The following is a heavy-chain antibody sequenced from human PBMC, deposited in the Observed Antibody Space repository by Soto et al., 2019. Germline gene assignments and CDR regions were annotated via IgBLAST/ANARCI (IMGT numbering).Heavy chain of an antibody. D-gene: IGHD6-19*01. CDR2: IYHSGTT. CDR3: ASLIAVANY. V-gene: IGHV4-4*02. CDR1: SGSISSSNW. J-gene: IGHJ4*02. Sequence: QVLLQESGPGLVKPSGTLSLTCAVSSGSISSSNWWSWVRQPPGKGLEWIGEIYHSGTTNYNPSLKTRVTISVAQSKNPFPLKMSSVTAADTAAYYCASLIAVANYWGQGTLVTVSS.